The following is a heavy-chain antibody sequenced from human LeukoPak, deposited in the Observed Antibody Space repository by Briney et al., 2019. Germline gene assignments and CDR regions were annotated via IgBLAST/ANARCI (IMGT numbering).Heavy chain of an antibody. V-gene: IGHV4-39*01. Sequence: SETLSLTCTVSGGSISSSSYYWGWIRQPPGKGLEWTGSIYYSGSTYYNPSLKSRVTISVDTSKNQFSLKLSSVTAADTAVYYCATRTGYSSGWFDYWGQGTLVTVSS. CDR2: IYYSGST. CDR1: GGSISSSSYY. CDR3: ATRTGYSSGWFDY. D-gene: IGHD6-19*01. J-gene: IGHJ4*02.